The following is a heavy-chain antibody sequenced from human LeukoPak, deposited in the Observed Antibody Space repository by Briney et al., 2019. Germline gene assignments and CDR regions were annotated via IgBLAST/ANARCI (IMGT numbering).Heavy chain of an antibody. Sequence: GGSLRLSCAASGFTFSTYWMHWVRQAPGKGLVWVSRLSPDGSSSIYADSVKGRFSVSRDNAKNTLYLQMNSLRAEDTAVYYCTRSPSLGGRYWGFDYWGQGALVTVSS. CDR2: LSPDGSSS. CDR3: TRSPSLGGRYWGFDY. CDR1: GFTFSTYW. D-gene: IGHD1-26*01. V-gene: IGHV3-74*01. J-gene: IGHJ4*02.